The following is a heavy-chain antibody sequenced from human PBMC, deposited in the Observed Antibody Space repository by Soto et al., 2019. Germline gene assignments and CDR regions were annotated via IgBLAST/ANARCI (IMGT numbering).Heavy chain of an antibody. V-gene: IGHV4-59*08. CDR1: GGSINSYY. D-gene: IGHD3-10*01. CDR3: ARQGVPRRLISYMDV. Sequence: SETLSLTCTVSGGSINSYYWSWIRQPPGKGLEWIGNIYYSGSTNYNPSLKSRVTISVDTSKNQFSLKLSSVTAADTAVYYCARQGVPRRLISYMDVWGKGTTVTVSS. CDR2: IYYSGST. J-gene: IGHJ6*03.